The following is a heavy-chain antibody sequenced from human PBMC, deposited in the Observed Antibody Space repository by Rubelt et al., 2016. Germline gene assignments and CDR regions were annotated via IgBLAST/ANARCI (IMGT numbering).Heavy chain of an antibody. Sequence: GQLVESGGGLVKPGGSLRLSCAASGFTFSSYSMNWVRQAPGKGLEWVSYISSSGSTIYYADSVKGRFTISRDNAKNSLYLQMNSLRAEDTAVYYCASAEYLDAFDIWGQGTMVTVSS. CDR1: GFTFSSYS. D-gene: IGHD2-2*01. CDR2: ISSSGSTI. V-gene: IGHV3-21*05. CDR3: ASAEYLDAFDI. J-gene: IGHJ3*02.